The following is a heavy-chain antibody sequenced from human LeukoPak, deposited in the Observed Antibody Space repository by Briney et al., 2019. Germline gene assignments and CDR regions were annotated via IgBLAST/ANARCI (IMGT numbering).Heavy chain of an antibody. Sequence: GGSLRLSCAASGFTFSSYSMNWVRQAPGKGLEWISYISGSSRAIYYADSVKGRFTNSRDNAKNSLYLQMNNLRAEDTAVYYCAREPQEGFDYWGQGTLVTISS. CDR1: GFTFSSYS. CDR3: AREPQEGFDY. V-gene: IGHV3-48*01. J-gene: IGHJ4*02. CDR2: ISGSSRAI.